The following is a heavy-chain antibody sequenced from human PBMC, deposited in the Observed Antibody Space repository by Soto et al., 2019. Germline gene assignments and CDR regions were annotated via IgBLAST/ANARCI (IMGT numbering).Heavy chain of an antibody. V-gene: IGHV1-18*01. D-gene: IGHD4-17*01. CDR3: ARDRTTDEFDY. Sequence: ASVKVSCKASGYTFSSYVISWVRQAPGQGLEWMGWISAYSGKTNYAQNLQGRVTMTADTSTSTVYMELRSLRSDDTAVYYCARDRTTDEFDYWGQGTLVTVSS. J-gene: IGHJ4*02. CDR1: GYTFSSYV. CDR2: ISAYSGKT.